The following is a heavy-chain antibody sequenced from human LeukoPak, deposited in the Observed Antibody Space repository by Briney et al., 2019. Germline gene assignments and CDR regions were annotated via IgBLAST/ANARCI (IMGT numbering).Heavy chain of an antibody. Sequence: GESLKISCKGSGYRFTSYWIGWVRQMPGKGLECMGIIYPGDSDTRYSPSFQGQVTISADMSISTAYLQWSSLKASDPAMYYCARHETGPYFDYWGQGTLVTVSS. CDR2: IYPGDSDT. CDR3: ARHETGPYFDY. D-gene: IGHD1-1*01. V-gene: IGHV5-51*01. J-gene: IGHJ4*02. CDR1: GYRFTSYW.